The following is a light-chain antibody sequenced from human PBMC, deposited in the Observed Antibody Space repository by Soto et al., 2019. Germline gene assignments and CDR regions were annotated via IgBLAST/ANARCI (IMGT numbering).Light chain of an antibody. CDR2: GAS. CDR1: QSVSNTY. J-gene: IGKJ4*01. Sequence: IVLTQSPGTLSLSPGERGTLSCRASQSVSNTYLAWYQQKSGQAPRLLIYGASSRATGIPDRFSGSGSGTDFTLTISRMEPEDLAVYYCQHYGGSPLTFGGGTKVDIK. V-gene: IGKV3-20*01. CDR3: QHYGGSPLT.